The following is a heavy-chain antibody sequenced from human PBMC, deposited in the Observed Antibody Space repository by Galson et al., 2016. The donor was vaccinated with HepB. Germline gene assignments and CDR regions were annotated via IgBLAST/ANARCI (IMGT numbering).Heavy chain of an antibody. CDR2: INQGRTT. V-gene: IGHV4-34*01. Sequence: SETLSLTCAVYGGSVSGYYWSWIRQPPGKGLEWIGEINQGRTTNYNPSLKSRVTISIDTSKNQFSVNLSSVTAADTAVYYCARNFGKTQGYWGQGTLVTVSS. CDR1: GGSVSGYY. D-gene: IGHD3-10*01. J-gene: IGHJ4*02. CDR3: ARNFGKTQGY.